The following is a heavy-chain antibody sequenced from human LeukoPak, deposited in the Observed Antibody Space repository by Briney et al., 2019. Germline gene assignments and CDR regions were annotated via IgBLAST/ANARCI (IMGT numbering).Heavy chain of an antibody. CDR2: IKSKTDGGTT. D-gene: IGHD3-10*01. CDR1: GFNFSNAW. Sequence: GGSLRLSCAASGFNFSNAWMSWVRQAPGKGLEWVGRIKSKTDGGTTDYAAPVKGRFTISRDDSKNTLYLQMNSLKTEDTAVYYCTTESITMVRGVIDYWGQGTLVTVSS. CDR3: TTESITMVRGVIDY. J-gene: IGHJ4*02. V-gene: IGHV3-15*01.